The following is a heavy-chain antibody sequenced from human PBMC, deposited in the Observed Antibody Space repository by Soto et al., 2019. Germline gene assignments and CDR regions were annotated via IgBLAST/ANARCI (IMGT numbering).Heavy chain of an antibody. CDR3: AIPSERRLDDAFDI. V-gene: IGHV1-18*04. CDR2: ISAYNGNT. J-gene: IGHJ3*02. D-gene: IGHD1-1*01. Sequence: ASVKVSCKASGYTFTSYGISWVRQDPGQGLEWMGWISAYNGNTNYAQKLQGRVTMTTDTSTSTAYMELRSLRSDDTAVYYCAIPSERRLDDAFDIWGQGTMVTGSS. CDR1: GYTFTSYG.